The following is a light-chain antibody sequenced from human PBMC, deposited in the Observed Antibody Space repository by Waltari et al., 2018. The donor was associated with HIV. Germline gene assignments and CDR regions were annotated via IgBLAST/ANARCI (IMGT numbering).Light chain of an antibody. CDR2: EVT. CDR3: SSYVVNSTPYV. Sequence: QSALTQPASVSGSPGQSITISCTGTSNDVGRYDYVSWYQHHPGKAPKLVMYEVTNRPSGISNRFSGSKSGNTASLTISGLQAEDEADYYCSSYVVNSTPYVFGSGTKVTVL. CDR1: SNDVGRYDY. J-gene: IGLJ1*01. V-gene: IGLV2-14*01.